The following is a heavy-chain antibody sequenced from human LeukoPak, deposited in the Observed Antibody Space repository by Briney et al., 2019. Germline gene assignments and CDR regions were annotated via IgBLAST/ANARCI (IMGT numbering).Heavy chain of an antibody. D-gene: IGHD4-17*01. Sequence: PGGSLRLSCAASGFTFSSYAMHWVRQAPGKGLEWVAVTSSDGNIKYYADSVKGRFTISRDNSKNTLYLQMNSLRGEDTGVYYCARDLGTVTTFYFDYWGQGTLVTVSS. CDR1: GFTFSSYA. J-gene: IGHJ4*02. V-gene: IGHV3-30-3*01. CDR3: ARDLGTVTTFYFDY. CDR2: TSSDGNIK.